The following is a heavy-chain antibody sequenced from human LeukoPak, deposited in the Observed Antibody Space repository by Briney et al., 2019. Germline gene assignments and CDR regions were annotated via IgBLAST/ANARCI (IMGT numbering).Heavy chain of an antibody. CDR3: ASTITGTVAWYYYGMDV. CDR1: GGSISSGGYY. V-gene: IGHV4-31*03. J-gene: IGHJ6*02. CDR2: IYYSGST. Sequence: SETLSLTCTVSGGSISSGGYYWSWIRQHPGKGLEWIGYIYYSGSTYYNPSLKSRVTISVDTSKSQFSLKLSSVTAADTAVYYCASTITGTVAWYYYGMDVWGQGTTVTVSS. D-gene: IGHD1-7*01.